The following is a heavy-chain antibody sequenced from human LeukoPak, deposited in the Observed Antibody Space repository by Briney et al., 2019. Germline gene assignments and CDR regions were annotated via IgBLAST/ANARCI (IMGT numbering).Heavy chain of an antibody. CDR1: GFTFSSYW. D-gene: IGHD2-21*02. CDR2: IKQDGSEK. CDR3: AKEPPYCGGDCYFLLDY. V-gene: IGHV3-7*05. Sequence: GGSLRLSCAASGFTFSSYWMSWVRQAPGKGLEWVANIKQDGSEKYYVDSVKGRFTISRDNSKNTLYLQVNSLRAEDTGVYYCAKEPPYCGGDCYFLLDYWGQGTLVTVSS. J-gene: IGHJ4*02.